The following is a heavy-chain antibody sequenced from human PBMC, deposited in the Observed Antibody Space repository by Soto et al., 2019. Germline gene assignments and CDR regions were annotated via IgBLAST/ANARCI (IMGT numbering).Heavy chain of an antibody. D-gene: IGHD6-13*01. CDR3: ARAPRESIAAAGTVRYYGMDV. J-gene: IGHJ6*02. CDR1: GGSFSGYY. V-gene: IGHV4-34*01. Sequence: ETLSLTCAVYGGSFSGYYWSWIRQPPGKGLEWIGEINHSGSTNYNPSLKSRVTISVDTSKNQFSLKLSSVTAADTAVYYCARAPRESIAAAGTVRYYGMDVWGQGTTVTVSS. CDR2: INHSGST.